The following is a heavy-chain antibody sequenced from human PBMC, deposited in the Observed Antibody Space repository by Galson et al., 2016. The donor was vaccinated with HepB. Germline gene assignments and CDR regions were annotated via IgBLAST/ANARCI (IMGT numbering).Heavy chain of an antibody. Sequence: SLRLSCAASGFTFSSYSVNRVRQAPGKGLEWVSSISISSYKYYADSVKGRFTISRDNAKNSLYLQMNSLRPEDTAVYYCASSFETRFGSGSYYWGQGTLVTVSS. CDR2: ISISSYK. V-gene: IGHV3-21*01. D-gene: IGHD1-26*01. CDR1: GFTFSSYS. CDR3: ASSFETRFGSGSYY. J-gene: IGHJ4*02.